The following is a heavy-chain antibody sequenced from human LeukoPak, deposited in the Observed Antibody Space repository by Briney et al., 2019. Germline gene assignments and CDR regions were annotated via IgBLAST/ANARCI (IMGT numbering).Heavy chain of an antibody. V-gene: IGHV1-18*01. J-gene: IGHJ4*02. Sequence: ALVKVSCKASGYSFSNYGIGWARQAPGQGLEWMGWISTYTDDIKYAENLQGRLTMTTDTPTSTAYMELRSLRSDDTAVYYCARGEYSISHFGYWGQGTQVVVSS. CDR1: GYSFSNYG. D-gene: IGHD6-6*01. CDR3: ARGEYSISHFGY. CDR2: ISTYTDDI.